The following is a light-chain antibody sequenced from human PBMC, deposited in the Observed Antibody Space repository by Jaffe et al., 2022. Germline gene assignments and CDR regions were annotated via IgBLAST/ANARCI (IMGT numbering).Light chain of an antibody. CDR3: CSYAGSYTWM. CDR2: DVS. Sequence: QSALTQPRSVSGSPGQSVTISCTGTSGDVGNYNYVSWYQQHPGKAPKFMIYDVSKRPSGVPDRFSGSKSGNTASLTISGLQAEDEADYYCCSYAGSYTWMFGGGTKLTVL. CDR1: SGDVGNYNY. J-gene: IGLJ3*02. V-gene: IGLV2-11*01.